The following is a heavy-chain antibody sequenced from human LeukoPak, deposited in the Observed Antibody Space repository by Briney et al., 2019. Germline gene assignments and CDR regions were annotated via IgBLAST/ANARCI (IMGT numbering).Heavy chain of an antibody. J-gene: IGHJ5*02. V-gene: IGHV3-21*01. CDR2: ISSTGSYI. CDR3: TRVAQSGPTGWFDP. CDR1: GFNLASYM. D-gene: IGHD1-1*01. Sequence: GGTLRLSCAASGFNLASYMLNWVRQAPGKGLEWVSSISSTGSYIYYADSVKGRFTISRDNPGNVFYLQMDSLRAEDTAIYYCTRVAQSGPTGWFDPWGQGTLVTVSS.